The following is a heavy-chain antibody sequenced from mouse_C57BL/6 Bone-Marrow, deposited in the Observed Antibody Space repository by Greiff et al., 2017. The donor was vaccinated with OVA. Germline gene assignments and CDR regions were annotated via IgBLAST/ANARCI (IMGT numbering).Heavy chain of an antibody. V-gene: IGHV1-82*01. CDR3: ARKEDYYGSRWYFDV. Sequence: QVQLQQSGPELVKPGASVKISCKASGYAFSSSWMNWVKQRPGKGLEWIGRIYPGDGDTNYNGKFKGKATLTADKSSSTAYMQLSSLTSEDSAVYFCARKEDYYGSRWYFDVWGTGTTVTVSS. CDR1: GYAFSSSW. J-gene: IGHJ1*03. CDR2: IYPGDGDT. D-gene: IGHD1-1*01.